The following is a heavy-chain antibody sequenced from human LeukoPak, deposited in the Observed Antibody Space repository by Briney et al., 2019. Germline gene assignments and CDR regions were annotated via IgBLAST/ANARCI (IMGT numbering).Heavy chain of an antibody. D-gene: IGHD2-2*01. J-gene: IGHJ5*02. V-gene: IGHV4-39*01. CDR3: ARGHCSTTSCYTDWFDP. CDR2: IYYSGST. CDR1: GGSISSSSYY. Sequence: SETLSLTCTVSGGSISSSSYYWGWIRQPPGKGLEWIGSIYYSGSTYYNPSLKSRVTISVDTSKNQFSLKLSSVTAADTAVYYCARGHCSTTSCYTDWFDPWGQGTMVTVSS.